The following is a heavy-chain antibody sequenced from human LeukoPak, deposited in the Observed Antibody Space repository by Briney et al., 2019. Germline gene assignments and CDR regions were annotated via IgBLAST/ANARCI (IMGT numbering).Heavy chain of an antibody. CDR1: GGSFSGYY. CDR2: INHSGST. J-gene: IGHJ5*02. CDR3: AGRYYYDSSSYHL. D-gene: IGHD3-22*01. Sequence: SETLSLTCAVYGGSFSGYYWSWIRQPPGKGLEWIGEINHSGSTNYNPSLKSRVTISVDTSKNQFSLKLSSVTAADTAVYYCAGRYYYDSSSYHLWGQGTLVTVSS. V-gene: IGHV4-34*01.